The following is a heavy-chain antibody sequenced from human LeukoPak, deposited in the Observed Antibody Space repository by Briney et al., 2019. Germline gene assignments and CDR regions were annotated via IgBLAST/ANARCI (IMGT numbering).Heavy chain of an antibody. J-gene: IGHJ4*02. CDR3: ARDIFGY. V-gene: IGHV3-9*01. Sequence: PGGSLRLSCAASGFTFDDYAMHWVRQAPGKGLEWVSGISWNSGSIGYADSVKGRFTISRDNAKNSLYLQMNSLRAEDTAMYYCARDIFGYWGQGTLVTVSS. CDR2: ISWNSGSI. CDR1: GFTFDDYA.